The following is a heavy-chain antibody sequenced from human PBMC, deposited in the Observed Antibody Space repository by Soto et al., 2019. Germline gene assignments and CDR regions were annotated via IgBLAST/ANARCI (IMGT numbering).Heavy chain of an antibody. J-gene: IGHJ6*02. CDR1: GFTFSSYA. CDR3: AKDVESYGPFSLVDYGMDV. D-gene: IGHD5-18*01. Sequence: PRLSCAASGFTFSSYAMSWVRQAPGKGLEWVSAISGSGGSTYYADSVKGRFTISRDNSKNTLYLQMNSLRAEDTAVYYCAKDVESYGPFSLVDYGMDVWGQGTTVTVSS. V-gene: IGHV3-23*01. CDR2: ISGSGGST.